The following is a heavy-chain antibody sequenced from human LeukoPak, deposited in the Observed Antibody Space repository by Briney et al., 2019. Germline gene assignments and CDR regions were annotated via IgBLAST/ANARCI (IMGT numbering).Heavy chain of an antibody. CDR1: GFTFSSYA. CDR3: ARVPRGSGSYDWNFDL. Sequence: PGGSLRLSCAASGFTFSSYAMHWVRQAPGKGLEYVSAISSNGGSTYYANSVKGRFTISRDNSKNTLYLQMGSLRAEDMAVYYCARVPRGSGSYDWNFDLWGRGTLVTVSS. CDR2: ISSNGGST. V-gene: IGHV3-64*01. D-gene: IGHD3-10*01. J-gene: IGHJ2*01.